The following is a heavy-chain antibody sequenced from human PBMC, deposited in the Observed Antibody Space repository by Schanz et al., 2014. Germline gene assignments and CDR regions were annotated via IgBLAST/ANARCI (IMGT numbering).Heavy chain of an antibody. CDR2: IWNNGVTK. CDR1: GFSLNTYG. Sequence: QAQLMESGGGVVQPGTSLILSCSVSGFSLNTYGIHWFRQPAGKGLEWVAVIWNNGVTKYYADSVRGRFTISRDRFQNTLYLRMSSLRAEDTAVYYCAKDLLYDAPMPLNHLDYWGQGTLVTVSS. D-gene: IGHD2-2*01. V-gene: IGHV3-33*03. CDR3: AKDLLYDAPMPLNHLDY. J-gene: IGHJ4*02.